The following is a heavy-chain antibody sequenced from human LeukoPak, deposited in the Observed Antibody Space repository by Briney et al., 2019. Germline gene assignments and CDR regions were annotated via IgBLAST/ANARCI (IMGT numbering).Heavy chain of an antibody. V-gene: IGHV4-4*07. CDR1: GGSISSYY. Sequence: NPSETLSLTCTVSGGSISSYYWSWIRQPAGEGLEWIGRIYTSGSTNYNPSLKSRVTMSVDTSKNQFSLKVTSLTAADTAVYYCARDSAMLTYFDYWGQGTLVTVSS. D-gene: IGHD5-18*01. CDR3: ARDSAMLTYFDY. CDR2: IYTSGST. J-gene: IGHJ4*02.